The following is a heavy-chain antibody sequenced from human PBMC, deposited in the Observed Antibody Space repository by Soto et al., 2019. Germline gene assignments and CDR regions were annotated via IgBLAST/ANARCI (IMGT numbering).Heavy chain of an antibody. CDR2: IKQDGSEK. CDR3: ARKLNIDY. J-gene: IGHJ4*02. V-gene: IGHV3-7*01. CDR1: GCTFIRYW. D-gene: IGHD1-7*01. Sequence: VGSLRLSCAASGCTFIRYWTSWVRQAPGKGLEWVANIKQDGSEKYYVDSVKGRFTISRDNAKNSLYLQMNSLRAEDTAVYYCARKLNIDYWGQGTLVTVSS.